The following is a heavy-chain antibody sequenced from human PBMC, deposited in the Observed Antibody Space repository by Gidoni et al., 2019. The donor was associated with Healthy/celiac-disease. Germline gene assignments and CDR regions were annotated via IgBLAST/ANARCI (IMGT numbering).Heavy chain of an antibody. D-gene: IGHD3-22*01. CDR1: GWSFSGYY. V-gene: IGHV4-34*01. CDR3: ARRSIVVVIPKFDY. J-gene: IGHJ4*02. Sequence: QVQLQQWGAGLLKPSETLSLTCAAYGWSFSGYYWSWIRQPPGKGLEWIGEINHSGSTNYNPSLKSRVTISVDTSKNQFSLKLSSVTAADTAVYYCARRSIVVVIPKFDYWGQGTLVTVSS. CDR2: INHSGST.